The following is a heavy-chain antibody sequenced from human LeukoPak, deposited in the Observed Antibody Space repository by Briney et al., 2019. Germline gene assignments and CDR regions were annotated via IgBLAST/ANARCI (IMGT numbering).Heavy chain of an antibody. Sequence: SETLSLTCTVSGGSISSYYWSWIRQPPGKGLEWIGYIYYSGSTNYNPSLKSRVTISVDTSKNQFSLKLSSVTAADTAVYYCARRPWYYYDSSGYYFDYWGQGTLVTVSS. CDR1: GGSISSYY. CDR2: IYYSGST. CDR3: ARRPWYYYDSSGYYFDY. J-gene: IGHJ4*02. V-gene: IGHV4-59*01. D-gene: IGHD3-22*01.